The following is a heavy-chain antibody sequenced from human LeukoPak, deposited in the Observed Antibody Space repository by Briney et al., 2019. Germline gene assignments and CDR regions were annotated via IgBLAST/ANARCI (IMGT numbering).Heavy chain of an antibody. J-gene: IGHJ6*02. CDR3: ARDSWNGYYYYGMDV. D-gene: IGHD1-1*01. V-gene: IGHV3-30*07. Sequence: PGRSLRLSCAASGFTFSSYAMHWVRQAPGKGLEWVAVISYDGSNKYYADSVKGRFTISRDNAKNSLYLQMNSLRAEDTAVYYCARDSWNGYYYYGMDVWGQGTTVTVSS. CDR2: ISYDGSNK. CDR1: GFTFSSYA.